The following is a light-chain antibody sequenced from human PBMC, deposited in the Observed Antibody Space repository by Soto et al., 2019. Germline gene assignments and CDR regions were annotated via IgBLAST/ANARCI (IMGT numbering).Light chain of an antibody. CDR1: TGAVTSGYY. J-gene: IGLJ1*01. Sequence: QAVVTQEPSLTVSPGGTVTLTCASSTGAVTSGYYPNWFQQKPGQAPRALIYSKSNKHSWTPARFSGSLFGGKAALTLSGVQPEDEAEYYCLLYYGGVYVFGTGTKVTVL. CDR2: SKS. V-gene: IGLV7-43*01. CDR3: LLYYGGVYV.